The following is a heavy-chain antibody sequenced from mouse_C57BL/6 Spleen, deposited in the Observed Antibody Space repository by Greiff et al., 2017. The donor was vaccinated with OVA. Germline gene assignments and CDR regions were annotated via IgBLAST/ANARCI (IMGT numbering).Heavy chain of an antibody. D-gene: IGHD1-1*01. CDR1: GYTFTDYE. Sequence: VKLLESGAELVRPGASVTLSCKASGYTFTDYEMHWVKQTPVHGLEWIGAIDPETGGTAYNQKFKGKAILTADKSSSTAYMELRSLTSEDSAVYYCTSTVVATYWYFDVWGTGTTVTVSS. CDR3: TSTVVATYWYFDV. CDR2: IDPETGGT. J-gene: IGHJ1*03. V-gene: IGHV1-15*01.